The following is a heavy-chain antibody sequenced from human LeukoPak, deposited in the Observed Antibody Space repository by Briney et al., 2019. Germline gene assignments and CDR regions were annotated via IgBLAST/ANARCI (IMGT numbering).Heavy chain of an antibody. CDR2: IYYSGGT. CDR3: ARERQYGEQIFNY. D-gene: IGHD4-17*01. Sequence: SETLSLTCTVSGGSISSGDYYWSWIRQHSGKGLEWIGYIYYSGGTYYNPSLKSRVTISIDTSKNQFSLKLSPVTAADTAVYYCARERQYGEQIFNYWGQGTLVTVSS. CDR1: GGSISSGDYY. J-gene: IGHJ4*02. V-gene: IGHV4-31*03.